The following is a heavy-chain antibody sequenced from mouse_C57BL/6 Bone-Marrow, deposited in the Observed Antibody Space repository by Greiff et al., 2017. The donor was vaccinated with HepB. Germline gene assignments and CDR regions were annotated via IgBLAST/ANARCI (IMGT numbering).Heavy chain of an antibody. Sequence: QVQLQQPGAELVKPGASVKLSCKASGYTFTSYWMQWVKQRPGQGLEWIGEIDPSDSYTKSNQKFKGKATLTVDTSSSTAYMQLSSLTSEDSAVYYFATHIIYYCSSSYYFDYWGQGTTLTVSS. V-gene: IGHV1-50*01. D-gene: IGHD1-1*01. CDR1: GYTFTSYW. J-gene: IGHJ2*01. CDR2: IDPSDSYT. CDR3: ATHIIYYCSSSYYFDY.